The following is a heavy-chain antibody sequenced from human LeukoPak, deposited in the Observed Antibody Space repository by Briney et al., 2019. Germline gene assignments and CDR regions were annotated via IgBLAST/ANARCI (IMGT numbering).Heavy chain of an antibody. CDR3: ARIPSCDVDTAMVMYYHYGMDV. CDR2: IIPLFGIV. CDR1: GGTFSSHT. V-gene: IGHV1-69*02. Sequence: GASVKVSCKASGGTFSSHTISWVRQAPEQGLEWMGRIIPLFGIVNYAEKFQDRVTITADKSTSTAYMEVSSLRSQDTAVYYCARIPSCDVDTAMVMYYHYGMDVWGQGTTVTVSS. J-gene: IGHJ6*02. D-gene: IGHD5-18*01.